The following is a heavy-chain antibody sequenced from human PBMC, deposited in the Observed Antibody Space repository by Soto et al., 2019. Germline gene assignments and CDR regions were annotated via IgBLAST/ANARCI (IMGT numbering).Heavy chain of an antibody. D-gene: IGHD6-19*01. CDR2: IIPILGIA. V-gene: IGHV1-69*02. Sequence: QVQLVQSGAEVKKPGSSVKVSCKASGGTFSSYTISWLRQAPGQGLEWMGRIIPILGIANYAQKVQGRVTITADKSTSTAYMELSSLRSEDTAVYYCAGAGYSSGDRYYYCMYVWSKGTTVTVAS. J-gene: IGHJ6*03. CDR3: AGAGYSSGDRYYYCMYV. CDR1: GGTFSSYT.